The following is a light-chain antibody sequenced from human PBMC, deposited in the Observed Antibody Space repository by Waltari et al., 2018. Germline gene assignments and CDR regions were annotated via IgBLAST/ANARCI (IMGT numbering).Light chain of an antibody. J-gene: IGKJ3*01. Sequence: EIILTQSPVTLSSSPGERANLSCRASQSVDSSLVWYQHKPGQPPRLLIYNASKRATGISDRFSGTGSGTDFTLTISSLEPEDFAVYYCQQRSHFYTFGPGTRVDVK. V-gene: IGKV3-11*01. CDR3: QQRSHFYT. CDR1: QSVDSS. CDR2: NAS.